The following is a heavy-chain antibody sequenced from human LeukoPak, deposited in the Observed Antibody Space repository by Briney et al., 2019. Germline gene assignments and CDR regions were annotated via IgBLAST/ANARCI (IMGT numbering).Heavy chain of an antibody. CDR2: INILSNYI. Sequence: GGSLRLSCAASGFAFSSYSMNWVRQAPGKGLEWVSSINILSNYIYYADSVKGRLTISRDNAKNSLYLQMNSLRAEDTAVYYCARDSHSSSWYSEFDYWGQGTLVTVSS. CDR3: ARDSHSSSWYSEFDY. CDR1: GFAFSSYS. J-gene: IGHJ4*02. V-gene: IGHV3-21*01. D-gene: IGHD6-13*01.